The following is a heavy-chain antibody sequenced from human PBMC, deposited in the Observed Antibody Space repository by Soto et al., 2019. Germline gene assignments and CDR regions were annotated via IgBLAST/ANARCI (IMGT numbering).Heavy chain of an antibody. D-gene: IGHD4-4*01. CDR1: GGSISSSSYF. CDR2: IYYSGRT. Sequence: QLQLQDSGPGLVKPSETLSLTCTVSGGSISSSSYFWGWIRQPPGKGLELIGSIYYSGRTYYNPSLKTRVTVSVDPPKNQFSLRLSSVTAADTAVYYWARHPSNFWFDPWGQGTLVTVSS. J-gene: IGHJ5*02. CDR3: ARHPSNFWFDP. V-gene: IGHV4-39*01.